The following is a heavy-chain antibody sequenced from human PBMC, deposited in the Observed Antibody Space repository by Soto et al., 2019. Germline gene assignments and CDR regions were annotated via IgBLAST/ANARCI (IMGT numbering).Heavy chain of an antibody. V-gene: IGHV5-51*01. Sequence: PGESLKISCKGSGYSFTSYWIGWVRQMPGKGLEWMGIIYPGDSDTRYGPSFQGQVTISADKSISTAYLQWSSLKASDTAMYYCARGGTGFWADYYYGMDVWGQGTTVTVSS. J-gene: IGHJ6*02. CDR2: IYPGDSDT. D-gene: IGHD1-1*01. CDR1: GYSFTSYW. CDR3: ARGGTGFWADYYYGMDV.